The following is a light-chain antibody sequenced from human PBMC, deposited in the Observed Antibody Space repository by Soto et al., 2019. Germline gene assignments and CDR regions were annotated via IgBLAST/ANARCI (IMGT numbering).Light chain of an antibody. Sequence: NFMLTQPHSVSESPGKTVTISCTRSSGSIASNYVQWYQQRPGSAPTTVIYEDNQRPSGVPDRFSGSIDSSSNSASLTISGMRSEDEAAYCCQSYDSSKGVFGGGTK. CDR2: EDN. J-gene: IGLJ2*01. CDR3: QSYDSSKGV. V-gene: IGLV6-57*03. CDR1: SGSIASNY.